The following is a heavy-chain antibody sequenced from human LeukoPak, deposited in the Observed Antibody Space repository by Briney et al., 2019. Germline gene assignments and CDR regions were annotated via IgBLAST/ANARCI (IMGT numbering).Heavy chain of an antibody. CDR2: IRYDGNNK. D-gene: IGHD3-22*01. CDR3: AKKWSGDYDSSGINDAFDI. V-gene: IGHV3-30*02. CDR1: GFSFSSYA. J-gene: IGHJ3*02. Sequence: GGSLRLSCAASGFSFSSYAMHWVRQAPGKGLEWVTFIRYDGNNKYYADSVKGRFTISRDNSKNTLYLEMNSLRPEDTAVYYCAKKWSGDYDSSGINDAFDIWGQGTMVTVSS.